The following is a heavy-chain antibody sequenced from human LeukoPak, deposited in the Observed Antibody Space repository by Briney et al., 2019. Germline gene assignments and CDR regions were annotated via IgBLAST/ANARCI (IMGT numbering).Heavy chain of an antibody. CDR3: AIWGAYYYDSSGKNLDY. Sequence: ASVKVPCKASGYTFTSYDINWVRQATGQGLEWMGWMNPNSGNTGYAQKFQGRVTMTRNTSISTAYMELSSLRSEDTAVYYCAIWGAYYYDSSGKNLDYWGQGTLVTVSS. CDR1: GYTFTSYD. J-gene: IGHJ4*02. D-gene: IGHD3-22*01. V-gene: IGHV1-8*01. CDR2: MNPNSGNT.